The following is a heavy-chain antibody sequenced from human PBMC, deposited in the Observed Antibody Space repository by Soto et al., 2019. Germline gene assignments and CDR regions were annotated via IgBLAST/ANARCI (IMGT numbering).Heavy chain of an antibody. CDR1: GFTFDDYG. D-gene: IGHD3-10*01. Sequence: GGSLRLSCAASGFTFDDYGMSWVRQAPGKGLEWVSGINWNGGSTGYADSVKGRFTISRDNAKNSLYLQMNSLRAEDTALYYCARDRHYYGSGSGPQDYWAQRTLVTVSS. CDR3: ARDRHYYGSGSGPQDY. J-gene: IGHJ4*02. CDR2: INWNGGST. V-gene: IGHV3-20*04.